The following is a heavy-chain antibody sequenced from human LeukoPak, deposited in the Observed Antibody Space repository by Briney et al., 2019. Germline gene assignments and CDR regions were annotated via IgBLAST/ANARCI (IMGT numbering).Heavy chain of an antibody. J-gene: IGHJ4*02. Sequence: GGSLRLSCAASGLTFSDYYMSWIRQAPGKGLEWVSYISSSGSTIYYADSVKGRFTISRDNAKNSLYLQMNSLRAEDTAVYYCARSESGSYYDLDYWGQGTLVTVSS. CDR1: GLTFSDYY. V-gene: IGHV3-11*01. CDR2: ISSSGSTI. D-gene: IGHD1-26*01. CDR3: ARSESGSYYDLDY.